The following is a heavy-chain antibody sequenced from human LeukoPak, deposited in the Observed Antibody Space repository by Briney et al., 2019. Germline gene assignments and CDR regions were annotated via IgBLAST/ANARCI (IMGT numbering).Heavy chain of an antibody. Sequence: PSETLSLTCYVSGGSISNSSYYWAWIRQPPGKGLEWIGSISYTGNTYYNSSLTSRLTMSVDTSKNHFSLRLTSVAAANMAVYYCARRGVYFGHEPRRFFDYWGQGILVTVSS. V-gene: IGHV4-39*01. CDR2: ISYTGNT. CDR1: GGSISNSSYY. D-gene: IGHD1-14*01. CDR3: ARRGVYFGHEPRRFFDY. J-gene: IGHJ4*02.